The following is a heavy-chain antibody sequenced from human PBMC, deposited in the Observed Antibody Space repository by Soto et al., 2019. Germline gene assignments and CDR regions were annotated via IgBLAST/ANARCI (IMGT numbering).Heavy chain of an antibody. CDR2: IYHSGST. J-gene: IGHJ4*02. CDR3: ARLNGFVDY. Sequence: SETLSVTCAVSGYSISSGYYWGWIRQPPGKGLEWIGSIYHSGSTYYNPSLKSRVTISVDTSKNQFSLKLTSVTAADTAVYYCARLNGFVDYWGQGTLVTVSS. V-gene: IGHV4-38-2*01. D-gene: IGHD3-9*01. CDR1: GYSISSGYY.